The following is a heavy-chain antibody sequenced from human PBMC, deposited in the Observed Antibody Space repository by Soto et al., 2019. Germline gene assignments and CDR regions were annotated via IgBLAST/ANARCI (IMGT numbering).Heavy chain of an antibody. J-gene: IGHJ4*02. CDR3: ARGQLLRSLTLGCEFDY. CDR2: INHSGST. CDR1: GGCFGGYY. Sequence: SETLSLTCAVYGGCFGGYYWSWIRQPPGKGLEWIGEINHSGSTTSNPSLKSRVTISVDTSKNQFSLKLSSVTAADTAVYYCARGQLLRSLTLGCEFDYWGQGTLVTVSS. V-gene: IGHV4-34*01. D-gene: IGHD3-10*01.